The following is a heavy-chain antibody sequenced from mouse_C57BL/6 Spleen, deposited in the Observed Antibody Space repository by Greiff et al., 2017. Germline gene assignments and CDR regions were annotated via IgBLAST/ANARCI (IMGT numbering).Heavy chain of an antibody. CDR1: GYTFTEYT. CDR2: FYPGSGSI. Sequence: VQLQQSGAELVKPGASVKLSCKASGYTFTEYTIHWVKQRSGQGLEWIGWFYPGSGSIKYNEKFKDKATLTADKSSSTVYMEISRLTSEDSAVYFCARHEDLGDEGNWYFDVWGTGTTVTVSS. J-gene: IGHJ1*03. V-gene: IGHV1-62-2*01. D-gene: IGHD2-13*01. CDR3: ARHEDLGDEGNWYFDV.